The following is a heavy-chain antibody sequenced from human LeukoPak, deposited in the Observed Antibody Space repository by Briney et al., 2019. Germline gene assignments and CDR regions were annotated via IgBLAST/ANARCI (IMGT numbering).Heavy chain of an antibody. Sequence: GGSLRLSCAASGFTFSSYWMSWVRQAPGKGLEWVANIKQDGSEKYYVDSVKGRFTISRDNAKNSLYLQMNSLRAEDTAVYYCAREPIVVVVAATQHFDYWGQGTLVTVSS. V-gene: IGHV3-7*01. J-gene: IGHJ4*02. CDR1: GFTFSSYW. CDR3: AREPIVVVVAATQHFDY. D-gene: IGHD2-15*01. CDR2: IKQDGSEK.